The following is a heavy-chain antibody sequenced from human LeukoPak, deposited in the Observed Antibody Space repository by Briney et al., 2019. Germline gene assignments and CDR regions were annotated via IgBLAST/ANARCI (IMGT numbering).Heavy chain of an antibody. J-gene: IGHJ5*02. Sequence: GRFLRLSCAASGFTFSSYATHWVRQAPGKGLEWVAVISYDGSNKYYADSVKGRFTISRDNSKNTLYLQMNSLRAEDTAVYYCARPKNTEQQLVNWFDPWGQGTLVTVSS. CDR1: GFTFSSYA. CDR2: ISYDGSNK. D-gene: IGHD6-13*01. V-gene: IGHV3-30*04. CDR3: ARPKNTEQQLVNWFDP.